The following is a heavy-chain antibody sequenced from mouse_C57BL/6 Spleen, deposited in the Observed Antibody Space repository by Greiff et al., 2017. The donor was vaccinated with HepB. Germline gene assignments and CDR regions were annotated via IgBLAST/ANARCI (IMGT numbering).Heavy chain of an antibody. J-gene: IGHJ4*01. Sequence: VQLKESGAELVKPGASVKLSCTASGFNIKDYYMHWVKQRTEQGLEWIGRIDPEDGETKYAPKFQGKATITADTSSNTAYLQLSSLTSEDTAVYYCATVVAHYYYAMDYWGQRTSVTVSS. D-gene: IGHD1-1*01. V-gene: IGHV14-2*01. CDR1: GFNIKDYY. CDR2: IDPEDGET. CDR3: ATVVAHYYYAMDY.